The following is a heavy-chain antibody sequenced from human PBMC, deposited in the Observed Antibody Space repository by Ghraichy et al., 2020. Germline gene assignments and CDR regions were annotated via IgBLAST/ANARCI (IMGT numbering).Heavy chain of an antibody. J-gene: IGHJ2*01. CDR1: GGSISSSSYY. V-gene: IGHV4-39*01. CDR2: IYYSGST. Sequence: SETLSLTCTVSGGSISSSSYYWGWIRQPPGKGLEWIGSIYYSGSTYYNPSLKSRVTISVDTSKNQFSLKLSSVTAADTAVYYCARRKRGNYGGSGTGVSWYFDLWGRGTLVTVSS. CDR3: ARRKRGNYGGSGTGVSWYFDL. D-gene: IGHD4-23*01.